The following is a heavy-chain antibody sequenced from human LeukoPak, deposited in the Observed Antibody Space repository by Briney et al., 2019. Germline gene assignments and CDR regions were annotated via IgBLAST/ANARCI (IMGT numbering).Heavy chain of an antibody. V-gene: IGHV1-8*01. Sequence: ASVKVSCKASGYTFTSYDINWVRQATGQGLEWMGWMNPNSGNTGYAQKFQGRVTMTRNTSISTAYMELSSLRSEDTAVYYCARQLSLIAAAGLGNWFDPWGQGTLVTVSS. D-gene: IGHD6-13*01. J-gene: IGHJ5*02. CDR2: MNPNSGNT. CDR1: GYTFTSYD. CDR3: ARQLSLIAAAGLGNWFDP.